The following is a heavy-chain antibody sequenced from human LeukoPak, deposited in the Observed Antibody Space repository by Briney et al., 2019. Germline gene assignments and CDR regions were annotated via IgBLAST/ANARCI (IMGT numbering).Heavy chain of an antibody. CDR2: IFYSGHT. CDR1: GASIRSHY. CDR3: ATNVTGGSSGYWRFDY. D-gene: IGHD3-22*01. Sequence: SETLSLTCTVSGASIRSHYWNWIRQPPGKGLEWIGYIFYSGHTNYNPSLKSRVTISVDTSKNQFSLKLSSVTAADTAVYYCATNVTGGSSGYWRFDYWGQGTLVTVSS. J-gene: IGHJ4*02. V-gene: IGHV4-59*08.